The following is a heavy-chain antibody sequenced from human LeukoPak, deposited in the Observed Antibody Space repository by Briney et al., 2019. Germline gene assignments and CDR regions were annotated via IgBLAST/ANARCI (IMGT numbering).Heavy chain of an antibody. CDR1: GFTFSSYA. D-gene: IGHD3-3*01. J-gene: IGHJ5*02. Sequence: PGRSLRLSCAASGFTFSSYAMHWVRQAPGKGLEWVAVISYDGSNKYYADSVKGRFTISRDNSKNTLYLQMNSLRAEDTAAYYCARDQRITIFGVVSYNWFDPWGQGTLVTVSS. CDR3: ARDQRITIFGVVSYNWFDP. V-gene: IGHV3-30-3*01. CDR2: ISYDGSNK.